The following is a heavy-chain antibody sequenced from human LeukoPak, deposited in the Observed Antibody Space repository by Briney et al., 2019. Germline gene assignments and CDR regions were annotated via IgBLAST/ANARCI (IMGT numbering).Heavy chain of an antibody. CDR3: ASAHGGSGYDRPFDY. CDR1: RFYFSTYD. J-gene: IGHJ4*02. D-gene: IGHD5-12*01. V-gene: IGHV3-48*03. CDR2: IDSSASTT. Sequence: GGSLRLSCTASRFYFSTYDMNWVRQVPGKGLEWVSYIDSSASTTYYAGSVQGRFTISRDNAKNSLYLEMRSLRVEDTAFYYCASAHGGSGYDRPFDYWGQGTLVTVSS.